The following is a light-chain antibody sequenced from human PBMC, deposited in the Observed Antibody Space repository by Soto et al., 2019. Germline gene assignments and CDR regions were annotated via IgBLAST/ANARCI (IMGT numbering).Light chain of an antibody. Sequence: ESVLTQPPGTLSLSTGERATLSCRASQSVSSNYLAWYQQKPGQAPRLLIYGASTRASGIPDRFSGSGSGTDFTLTISRLEPEDSAVYYCQQYNNWWTFGQGTKVDIK. V-gene: IGKV3-20*01. CDR1: QSVSSNY. J-gene: IGKJ1*01. CDR3: QQYNNWWT. CDR2: GAS.